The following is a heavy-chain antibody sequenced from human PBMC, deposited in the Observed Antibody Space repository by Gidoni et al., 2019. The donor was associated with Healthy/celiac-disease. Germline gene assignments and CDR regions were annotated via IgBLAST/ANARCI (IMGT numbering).Heavy chain of an antibody. CDR3: ARRITIFGVVIGYYYGMDV. CDR1: GFTFSSYS. D-gene: IGHD3-3*01. V-gene: IGHV3-21*01. CDR2: ISSSSSYI. Sequence: EVQLVESGGGLVKPGGSLRLSCAASGFTFSSYSMNWVRQAPGKGLEWVSSISSSSSYIYYADSVKGRFTISRDNAKNSLYLQMNSLRAEDTAVYYCARRITIFGVVIGYYYGMDVWGQGTTVTVSS. J-gene: IGHJ6*02.